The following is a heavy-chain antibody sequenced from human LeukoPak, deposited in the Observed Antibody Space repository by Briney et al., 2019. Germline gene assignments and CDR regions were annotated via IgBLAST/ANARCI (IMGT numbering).Heavy chain of an antibody. CDR3: ARGAVAGILNWFDP. CDR1: GGSFSGYY. D-gene: IGHD6-19*01. Sequence: PSETLSLTCAVYGGSFSGYYRSWIRQPPGKGLEWIGEINHSGSTNYNPSLKSRVTISVDTSKNQFSLKLSSVTAADTAVYYCARGAVAGILNWFDPWGQGTLVTVSS. V-gene: IGHV4-34*01. CDR2: INHSGST. J-gene: IGHJ5*02.